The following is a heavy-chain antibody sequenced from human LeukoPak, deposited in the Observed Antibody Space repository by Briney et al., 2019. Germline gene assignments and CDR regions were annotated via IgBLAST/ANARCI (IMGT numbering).Heavy chain of an antibody. D-gene: IGHD3-22*01. CDR2: INPSGGST. CDR1: GFTFAGYY. Sequence: ASVKVSCKASGFTFAGYYIHWVRQAPGQGLEWMGIINPSGGSTSYAQKFQGRVTMTRDMSTSTVYMELSSLRSEDTAVYYCARDSSSGYGWFDPWGQGTLVTVSS. J-gene: IGHJ5*02. V-gene: IGHV1-46*01. CDR3: ARDSSSGYGWFDP.